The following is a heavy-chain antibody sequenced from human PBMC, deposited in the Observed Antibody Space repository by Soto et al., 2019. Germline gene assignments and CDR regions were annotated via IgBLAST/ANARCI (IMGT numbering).Heavy chain of an antibody. CDR3: ARVVSWFDP. V-gene: IGHV4-34*01. CDR1: GGSFSGYY. Sequence: NRSETLSLTCAVYGGSFSGYYWSWIRQPPGKGLEWIGEINHSGSTNYNPSLKSRVTISVDTSKNQFSLKLSSVTAADTAVYYCARVVSWFDPWGQGTLVTVSS. CDR2: INHSGST. J-gene: IGHJ5*02.